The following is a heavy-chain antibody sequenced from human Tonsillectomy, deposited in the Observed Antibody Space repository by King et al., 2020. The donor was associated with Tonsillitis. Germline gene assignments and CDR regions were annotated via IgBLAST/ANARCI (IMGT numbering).Heavy chain of an antibody. V-gene: IGHV4-59*01. CDR1: GGSISSYY. J-gene: IGHJ4*02. CDR3: ARSTTTAGPRDFDY. Sequence: MQLQESGPGLVKPSETLSLTCTVSGGSISSYYWSWIRQPPGKGLEWIGCIYYSGSTNYNPSLNSRVTMSVDTSKSQFSLKLSSVTAADTAVYYCARSTTTAGPRDFDYWGQGTLVTVSS. D-gene: IGHD6-13*01. CDR2: IYYSGST.